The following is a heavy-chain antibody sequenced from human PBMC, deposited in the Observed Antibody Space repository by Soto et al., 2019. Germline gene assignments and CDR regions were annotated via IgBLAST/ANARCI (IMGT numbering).Heavy chain of an antibody. V-gene: IGHV4-39*01. Sequence: KPSETLSLTCTVSGGSISSSSYYWGWIRQPPGKGLEWIGSIYYSGSTYYNPSLKSRVTISVDTSKNQFSLKLSSVTAADTAVYYCARHYGIAAAGWVDYFDYWGQGTLVTVSS. CDR2: IYYSGST. J-gene: IGHJ4*02. CDR3: ARHYGIAAAGWVDYFDY. D-gene: IGHD6-13*01. CDR1: GGSISSSSYY.